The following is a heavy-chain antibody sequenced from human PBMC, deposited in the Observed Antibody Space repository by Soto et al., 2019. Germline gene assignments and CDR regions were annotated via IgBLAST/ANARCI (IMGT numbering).Heavy chain of an antibody. CDR2: IYYSGST. D-gene: IGHD3-16*01. Sequence: SETLSLTCTVSGGSISSGGYYWSWIRQHPGKGLEWIGYIYYSGSTYYNPSLKSRVTISVDTSKIQFSLKLSSVTAADTAVYYCARGIGAVTPFRQDVWGQGTTVTVSS. J-gene: IGHJ6*02. CDR3: ARGIGAVTPFRQDV. CDR1: GGSISSGGYY. V-gene: IGHV4-31*03.